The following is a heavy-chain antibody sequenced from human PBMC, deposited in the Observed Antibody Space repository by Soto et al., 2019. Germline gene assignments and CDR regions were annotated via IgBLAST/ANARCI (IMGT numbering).Heavy chain of an antibody. CDR3: ARDGPYGESDAFDI. CDR2: INWNGGST. CDR1: GFTFDDYG. D-gene: IGHD4-17*01. J-gene: IGHJ3*02. V-gene: IGHV3-20*01. Sequence: EVQLVESGGGVVRPGGSLRLSCAASGFTFDDYGMSWVRQASGKGLEWVSGINWNGGSTCYADSVKGRCTISRDNAKNSLYLEMNSLRAEDTALYHCARDGPYGESDAFDIWGQETMVTVSS.